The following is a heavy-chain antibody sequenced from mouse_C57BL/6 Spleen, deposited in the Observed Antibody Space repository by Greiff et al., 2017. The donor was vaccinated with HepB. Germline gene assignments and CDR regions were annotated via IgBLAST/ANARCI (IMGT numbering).Heavy chain of an antibody. CDR1: GFTFSSYA. D-gene: IGHD3-2*02. Sequence: EVQLQESGGGLVKPGGSLKLSCAASGFTFSSYAMSWVRQTPEKRLEWVATISDGGSYTYYPDNVKGRFTISRDNAKNNLYLQMSHLKSEDTAMYYCARDRLVYYAMDYWGQGTSVTVSS. V-gene: IGHV5-4*01. CDR3: ARDRLVYYAMDY. CDR2: ISDGGSYT. J-gene: IGHJ4*01.